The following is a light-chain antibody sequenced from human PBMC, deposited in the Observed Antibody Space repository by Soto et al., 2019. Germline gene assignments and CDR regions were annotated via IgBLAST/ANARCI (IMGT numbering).Light chain of an antibody. J-gene: IGKJ4*01. Sequence: EIVMTQSPATLSVSQGGRATLSCRASQSISDTLAWYQQKPGQAPRLLIHGASTRATGFPARFSGSGSGTEFTLTMSSLQSEDFAVYYCQQYNNWPLTFGGGTKVDI. CDR3: QQYNNWPLT. V-gene: IGKV3-15*01. CDR2: GAS. CDR1: QSISDT.